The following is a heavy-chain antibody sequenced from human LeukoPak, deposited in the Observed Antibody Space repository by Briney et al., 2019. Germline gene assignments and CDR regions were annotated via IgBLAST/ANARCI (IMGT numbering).Heavy chain of an antibody. CDR1: GYTFTSYD. V-gene: IGHV1-8*03. Sequence: GASVKVSCKASGYTFTSYDINWVRQATGQGLEWMGWMNPNSGNTGYAQKFQGRVTITRNTSISTAYMELSSLRSEDTAVYYCARGFPRYYDSSGYYDYWGQGTLVTVSS. J-gene: IGHJ4*02. CDR3: ARGFPRYYDSSGYYDY. D-gene: IGHD3-22*01. CDR2: MNPNSGNT.